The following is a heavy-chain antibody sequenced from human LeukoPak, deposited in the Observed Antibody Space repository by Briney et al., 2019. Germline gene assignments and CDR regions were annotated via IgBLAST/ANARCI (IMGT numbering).Heavy chain of an antibody. CDR1: GYTFTDYY. J-gene: IGHJ3*02. CDR2: INPNSGDT. Sequence: ASVKVSCKASGYTFTDYYMHWVRQAPGQGFEWLGWINPNSGDTNYPEKFRGRVTKTCDTSITTAYMELSRLTSDDTAVYYCARNLCTPSGWTDVFEIWGQGTMVTVAS. V-gene: IGHV1-2*02. CDR3: ARNLCTPSGWTDVFEI. D-gene: IGHD6-19*01.